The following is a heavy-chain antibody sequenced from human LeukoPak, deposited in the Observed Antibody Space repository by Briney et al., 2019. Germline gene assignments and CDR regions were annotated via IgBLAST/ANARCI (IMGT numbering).Heavy chain of an antibody. J-gene: IGHJ6*03. CDR1: GASISSYH. CDR3: VRDHYYYDSSGDYQYYYMDV. D-gene: IGHD3-22*01. CDR2: IYTSGST. V-gene: IGHV4-4*07. Sequence: SETLSLTCTVSGASISSYHWSWIRQPAGRGPKWIGRIYTSGSTNYNPSLKSRVTISVDKSKNQFSLKLSPVSAADTAVYYCVRDHYYYDSSGDYQYYYMDVWGKGTTVTVSS.